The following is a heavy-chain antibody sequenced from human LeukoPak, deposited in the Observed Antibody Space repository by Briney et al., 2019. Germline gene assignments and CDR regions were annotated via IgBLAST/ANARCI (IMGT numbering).Heavy chain of an antibody. CDR1: GGSISSYY. J-gene: IGHJ4*02. CDR3: ARHRMVATFYTLYFDY. V-gene: IGHV4-59*08. CDR2: IYYSGST. D-gene: IGHD5-12*01. Sequence: PSETLSLTCTVSGGSISSYYWSWIRQPPGKGLEWIGYIYYSGSTNYNPSLKSRVTISVYTSKNQFSLKLSSVTAADTAMYYCARHRMVATFYTLYFDYWGQGTLVTVSS.